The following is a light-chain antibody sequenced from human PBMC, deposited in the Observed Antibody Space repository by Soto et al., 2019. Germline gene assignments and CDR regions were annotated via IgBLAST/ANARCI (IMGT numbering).Light chain of an antibody. J-gene: IGKJ2*01. CDR3: QQHYSWRYT. V-gene: IGKV3-15*01. CDR1: QSVSSS. CDR2: GAS. Sequence: ETVMTQSPATLSVSPGERVTLSCRASQSVSSSLAWYQQKPGQAPRLLIYGASTRATGIPARFSGRGSGTEFTLTISTLHSEDFAVYYCQQHYSWRYTFGQGTKLEIK.